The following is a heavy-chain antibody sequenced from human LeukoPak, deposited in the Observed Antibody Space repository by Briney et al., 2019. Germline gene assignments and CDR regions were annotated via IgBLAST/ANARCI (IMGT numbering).Heavy chain of an antibody. J-gene: IGHJ4*02. Sequence: RASVKVSCKASGYTFTSYGISWVRQAPGQGLEWMGWISAYNGNTNYAQKLQGRVTMTTDTSTSTAYMELRSLRSDDTAVYYCARDRMDPYSSSWPELIPQLDYWGQGTLVTVSS. V-gene: IGHV1-18*01. CDR3: ARDRMDPYSSSWPELIPQLDY. CDR2: ISAYNGNT. D-gene: IGHD6-13*01. CDR1: GYTFTSYG.